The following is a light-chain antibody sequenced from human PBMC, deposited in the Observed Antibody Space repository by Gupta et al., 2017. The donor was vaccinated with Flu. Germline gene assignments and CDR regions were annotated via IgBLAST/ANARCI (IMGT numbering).Light chain of an antibody. CDR2: LGS. CDR1: QSLLHRNGHNY. V-gene: IGKV2-28*01. CDR3: MQVLQTPAT. Sequence: DTVMTQPPLSLRVTPGEPAPNSCTSSQSLLHRNGHNYLDWYLLKPGQSPQLLIYLGSNRSSGVPDRFIGSGSGTDFTLKISRVEAEDVGVYYCMQVLQTPATSGQGTKLEIK. J-gene: IGKJ2*01.